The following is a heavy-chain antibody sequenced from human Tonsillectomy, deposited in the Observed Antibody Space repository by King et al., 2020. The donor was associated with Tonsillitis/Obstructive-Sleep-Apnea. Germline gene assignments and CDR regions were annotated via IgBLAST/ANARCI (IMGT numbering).Heavy chain of an antibody. J-gene: IGHJ4*02. CDR1: GGSISTSSYY. V-gene: IGHV4-39*01. Sequence: QLQESGPGLVKPSETLSLTCTVSGGSISTSSYYWGWIRQPPGKGLEWIGNLYYSGSTYYNPSLRSRVTISVDTSKNQFSLKLSSVTAADTAVYYCARLLLSYDYDSSGYIDFWGQGTLVTVSS. CDR3: ARLLLSYDYDSSGYIDF. CDR2: LYYSGST. D-gene: IGHD3-22*01.